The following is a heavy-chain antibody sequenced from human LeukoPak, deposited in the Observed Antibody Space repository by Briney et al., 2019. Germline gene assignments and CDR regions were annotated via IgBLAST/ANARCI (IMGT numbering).Heavy chain of an antibody. CDR3: ARESGSSGYYYFDY. CDR1: GITFSRSW. CDR2: IKEDGGEI. Sequence: GGSLRLSCAASGITFSRSWMSWVRQAPGKGLEWVAFIKEDGGEIFYVDSVKGRFTISRDNAENFLYLQMNSLRAEDTAVYYCARESGSSGYYYFDYWGQGTLVTVSS. V-gene: IGHV3-7*01. J-gene: IGHJ4*02. D-gene: IGHD3-22*01.